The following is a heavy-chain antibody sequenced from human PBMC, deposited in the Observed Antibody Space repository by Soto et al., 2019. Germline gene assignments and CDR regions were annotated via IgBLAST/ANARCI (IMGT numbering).Heavy chain of an antibody. D-gene: IGHD3-9*01. CDR3: ARDGPYDILTTYYIPQFDY. V-gene: IGHV1-46*01. Sequence: GPSVKDSCKASGYTFTSTWMHWVRQAPGQGLEWMGIINPYGGAATYAEKFQGRVTMTRDTSTATDHMELSSLRSEDTAMYYCARDGPYDILTTYYIPQFDYWGQGTLVTGSS. CDR2: INPYGGAA. J-gene: IGHJ4*02. CDR1: GYTFTSTW.